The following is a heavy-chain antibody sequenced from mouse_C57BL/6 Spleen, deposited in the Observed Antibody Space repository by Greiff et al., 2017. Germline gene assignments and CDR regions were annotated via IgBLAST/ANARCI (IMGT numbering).Heavy chain of an antibody. D-gene: IGHD3-3*01. CDR3: ARQGLKTFYAMDY. Sequence: QVQLKQSGPGLVAPSQSLSITCTVSGFSLTSYGVHWVRQPPGKGLEWLVVIWSDGSTTYNSALKSRLSISKDNSKSQVFLKMNSLQTDDTAMYYCARQGLKTFYAMDYWGQGTSVTVSS. CDR1: GFSLTSYG. CDR2: IWSDGST. V-gene: IGHV2-6-1*01. J-gene: IGHJ4*01.